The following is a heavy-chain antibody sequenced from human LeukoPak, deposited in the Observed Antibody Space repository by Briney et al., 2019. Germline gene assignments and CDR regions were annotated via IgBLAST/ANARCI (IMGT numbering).Heavy chain of an antibody. D-gene: IGHD6-13*01. Sequence: ASVKVSCKASGYTFTSYYMHWVRQAPGQGLEWMGIINPRGGSTSYAQRFQGRVTVTRDTSTSTVYMELSSLRSEDTAVYYCASTSDDSSSWYNLDYWGQGTLVTVSS. CDR2: INPRGGST. V-gene: IGHV1-46*01. CDR1: GYTFTSYY. J-gene: IGHJ4*02. CDR3: ASTSDDSSSWYNLDY.